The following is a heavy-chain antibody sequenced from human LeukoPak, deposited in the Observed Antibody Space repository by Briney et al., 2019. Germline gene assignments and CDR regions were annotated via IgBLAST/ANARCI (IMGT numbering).Heavy chain of an antibody. V-gene: IGHV3-23*05. CDR3: VREAGYCTAASCSKTNWFDP. J-gene: IGHJ5*02. CDR1: GFVFSSHA. CDR2: ISNGY. Sequence: GGSLRLSCVASGFVFSSHAMSWVRQAPGKGLEGVSAISNGYYYADSVKGRFTISRDNSKNTVYLQMSSLRAEDTAVYFCVREAGYCTAASCSKTNWFDPWGQGTLVTVSS. D-gene: IGHD2-8*02.